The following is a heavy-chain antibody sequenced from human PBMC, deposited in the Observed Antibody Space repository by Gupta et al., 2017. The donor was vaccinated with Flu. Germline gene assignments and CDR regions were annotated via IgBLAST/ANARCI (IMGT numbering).Heavy chain of an antibody. Sequence: KQDGSEKYYVDSGKGRFTISRDNAKNSLYLQMNSLRAEDTAVYYCARVDGGSYDFWSGYYISPGYYYYGMDVWGQGTTVTVSS. J-gene: IGHJ6*02. D-gene: IGHD3-3*01. CDR2: KQDGSEK. V-gene: IGHV3-7*01. CDR3: ARVDGGSYDFWSGYYISPGYYYYGMDV.